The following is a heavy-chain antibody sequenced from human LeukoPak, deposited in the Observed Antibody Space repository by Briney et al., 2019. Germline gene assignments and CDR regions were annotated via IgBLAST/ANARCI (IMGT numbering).Heavy chain of an antibody. CDR1: GGSISSSSYY. Sequence: SETLSLTCTVSGGSISSSSYYWSWIRQPPGKGLEWIGEINHSGSTNYNPSLKSRVTISVDTSKNQFSLKLSSVTAADTAVYYCARGKRLRFLEWLLSPSDGMDVWGQGTTVTVSS. J-gene: IGHJ6*02. CDR3: ARGKRLRFLEWLLSPSDGMDV. D-gene: IGHD3-3*01. V-gene: IGHV4-39*07. CDR2: INHSGST.